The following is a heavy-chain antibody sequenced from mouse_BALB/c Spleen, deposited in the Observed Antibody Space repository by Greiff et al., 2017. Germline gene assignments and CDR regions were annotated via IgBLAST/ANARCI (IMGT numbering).Heavy chain of an antibody. CDR1: GYTFTDYY. J-gene: IGHJ4*01. V-gene: IGHV1-84*02. CDR2: IYPGSGNT. D-gene: IGHD2-10*01. Sequence: QVQLKESGPELVKPGASVKISCKASGYTFTDYYINWVKQKPGQGLEWIGWIYPGSGNTKYNEKFKGKATLTVDTSSSTAYMQLSSLTSEDTAVYFCARSGAYYGIFYAMDYWGQGTSATVSS. CDR3: ARSGAYYGIFYAMDY.